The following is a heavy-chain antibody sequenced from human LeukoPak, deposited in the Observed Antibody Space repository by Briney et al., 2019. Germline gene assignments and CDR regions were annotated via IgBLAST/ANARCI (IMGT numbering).Heavy chain of an antibody. Sequence: GGSLRLSCAASGFTFSDYYMSWIRQAPGKGLEWVSYISSSGSTIYYADSVKGRFTISRDNAKNSLYLQMNSLRAEDTAVYYCAKPDYDFWSGYLLGAFDYWGQGTLVTVSS. CDR1: GFTFSDYY. CDR3: AKPDYDFWSGYLLGAFDY. D-gene: IGHD3-3*01. J-gene: IGHJ4*02. CDR2: ISSSGSTI. V-gene: IGHV3-11*04.